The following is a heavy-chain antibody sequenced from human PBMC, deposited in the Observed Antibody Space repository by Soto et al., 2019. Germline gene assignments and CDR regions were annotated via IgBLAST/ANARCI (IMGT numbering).Heavy chain of an antibody. Sequence: SEILSLTCTVSGGSISSGGYYWSWIRQHPGKGLEWIGYIYYSGSTYYNPSLKSRVTISVDTSKNQFSLKLSSVTAADTAVYYCARLVPRLAYCGGDCYPDFDYWGQGTLVTVS. CDR1: GGSISSGGYY. V-gene: IGHV4-31*03. J-gene: IGHJ4*02. CDR2: IYYSGST. CDR3: ARLVPRLAYCGGDCYPDFDY. D-gene: IGHD2-21*02.